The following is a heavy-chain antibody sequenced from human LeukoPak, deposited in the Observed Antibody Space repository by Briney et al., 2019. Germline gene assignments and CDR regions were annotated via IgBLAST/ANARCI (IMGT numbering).Heavy chain of an antibody. Sequence: PGGSLRLSCAASGFTDSSNYMSWVRQAPGKGLEWVSVIYSGGSTYYADSVKGRFTISRDNSKNTLYLQMNSLRAEDTAVYYCARDKIGVVRTAFDIWGQGTMVTVSS. J-gene: IGHJ3*02. D-gene: IGHD3-3*01. CDR1: GFTDSSNY. CDR3: ARDKIGVVRTAFDI. V-gene: IGHV3-66*02. CDR2: IYSGGST.